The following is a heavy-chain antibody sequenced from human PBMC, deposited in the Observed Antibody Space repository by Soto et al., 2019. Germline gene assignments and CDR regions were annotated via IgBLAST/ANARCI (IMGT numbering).Heavy chain of an antibody. CDR2: IYYSGST. CDR1: GGSISSGGYY. Sequence: QVQLQESGPGLVKPSQTLSLTCTVSGGSISSGGYYWSWIRQHPGKGLEWIGYIYYSGSTYYNPSLKSRVTISADTSTNQFSPKLSSVTAADTAVYYCARGEVVVITPGGFDPWGQGTLVTVSS. D-gene: IGHD3-22*01. J-gene: IGHJ5*02. CDR3: ARGEVVVITPGGFDP. V-gene: IGHV4-31*03.